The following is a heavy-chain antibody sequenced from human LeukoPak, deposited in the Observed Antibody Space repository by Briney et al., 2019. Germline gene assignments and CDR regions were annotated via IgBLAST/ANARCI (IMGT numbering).Heavy chain of an antibody. Sequence: GASVKVSCKASGYSFVLYGISWVRQAPGEGPEWMGWISGSTGDTNYAQKFQGRVTMTADTSSSTAYMELRSLRSEDTAVYYCARSPAYYGSGSSHIDYWGQGTLVTVSS. CDR1: GYSFVLYG. CDR2: ISGSTGDT. CDR3: ARSPAYYGSGSSHIDY. J-gene: IGHJ4*02. V-gene: IGHV1-18*01. D-gene: IGHD3-10*01.